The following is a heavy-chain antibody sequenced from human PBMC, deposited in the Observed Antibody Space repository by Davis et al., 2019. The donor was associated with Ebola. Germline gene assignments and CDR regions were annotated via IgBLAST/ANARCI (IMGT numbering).Heavy chain of an antibody. CDR3: ARETNGDDAFDI. Sequence: SETLSLTCAVYGGTFSGYYWSWIRQPPGKGLEWIGEINHSGSTNYNPSLKSRVTISVDTSKNQFSLKLSSVTAADTAVYYCARETNGDDAFDIWGQGTMVTVSS. V-gene: IGHV4-34*01. CDR1: GGTFSGYY. CDR2: INHSGST. J-gene: IGHJ3*02. D-gene: IGHD4-17*01.